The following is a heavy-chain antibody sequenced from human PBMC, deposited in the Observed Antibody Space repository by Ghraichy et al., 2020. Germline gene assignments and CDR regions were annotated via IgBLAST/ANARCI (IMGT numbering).Heavy chain of an antibody. Sequence: GGSLRLSCAASGFTFSSYSMNWVRQAPGKGLEWVSYISSSSSTIYYADSVKGRFTISRDNAKNSLYLQMNSLRDEDTAVYYCARDLVAGLYYYYGMDVWGQGTTVTVSS. D-gene: IGHD2-15*01. J-gene: IGHJ6*02. CDR2: ISSSSSTI. V-gene: IGHV3-48*02. CDR3: ARDLVAGLYYYYGMDV. CDR1: GFTFSSYS.